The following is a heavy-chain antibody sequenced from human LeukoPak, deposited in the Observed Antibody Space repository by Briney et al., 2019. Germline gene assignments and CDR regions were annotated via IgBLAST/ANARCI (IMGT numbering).Heavy chain of an antibody. CDR2: ISGSGGST. Sequence: GGSLRLSCAASGFTFSSYAMNWVRQAPGKGLEWVSAISGSGGSTYYADSVKGRFPISRDNSKNTLYLQMNSLRAEDTAVYYCAKGAVDFWSGFFDYWGQGTLVTVSS. CDR1: GFTFSSYA. V-gene: IGHV3-23*01. J-gene: IGHJ4*02. D-gene: IGHD3-3*01. CDR3: AKGAVDFWSGFFDY.